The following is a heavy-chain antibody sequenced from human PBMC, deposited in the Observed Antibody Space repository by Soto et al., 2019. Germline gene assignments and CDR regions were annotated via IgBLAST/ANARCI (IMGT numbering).Heavy chain of an antibody. Sequence: ASVKVSCKASGYTFTGYYMHWVRQAPGQGLEWMGWINPNSGGTNYAQKFQGRVTMTRDTSISTAYMELSRLRSDDTAVYYCARSGYSSGWGLYYYYGMDVWGQGTTVTVSS. CDR1: GYTFTGYY. D-gene: IGHD6-25*01. CDR3: ARSGYSSGWGLYYYYGMDV. CDR2: INPNSGGT. V-gene: IGHV1-2*02. J-gene: IGHJ6*02.